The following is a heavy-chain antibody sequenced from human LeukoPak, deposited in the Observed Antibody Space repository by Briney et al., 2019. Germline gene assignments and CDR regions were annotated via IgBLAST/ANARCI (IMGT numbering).Heavy chain of an antibody. D-gene: IGHD5-18*01. CDR3: GRGPIQLWLHNGIDV. CDR2: IRSKAYRGTI. J-gene: IGHJ6*02. Sequence: TGGSLRLPCTASGFTFGDHAMSWVRQAPGKGLEWVGFIRSKAYRGTIEYAASVKGRFTISRDDSESIAYLQMNSLKIEDTAVYYCGRGPIQLWLHNGIDVWGPGTTVIVSS. V-gene: IGHV3-49*04. CDR1: GFTFGDHA.